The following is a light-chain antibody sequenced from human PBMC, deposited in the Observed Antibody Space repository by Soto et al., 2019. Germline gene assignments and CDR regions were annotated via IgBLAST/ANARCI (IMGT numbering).Light chain of an antibody. CDR2: GAS. CDR1: QNINTY. Sequence: DIQMTQSPSSLSASSGYRFTITCRASQNINTYLNWYQQKPGKAPNLLIYGASNLQSGVPSRFSGSGSGTEFTLTITNLNPEDFATFYCQQTYNTPQTFGHGTKVDIK. V-gene: IGKV1-39*01. CDR3: QQTYNTPQT. J-gene: IGKJ1*01.